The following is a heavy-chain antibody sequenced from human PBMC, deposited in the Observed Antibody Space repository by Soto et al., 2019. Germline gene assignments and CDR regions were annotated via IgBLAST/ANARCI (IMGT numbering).Heavy chain of an antibody. CDR2: IKSKTDGGTT. CDR3: TTSYCSGGSCYPNYYYYYGMDV. J-gene: IGHJ6*02. V-gene: IGHV3-15*07. D-gene: IGHD2-15*01. CDR1: GFTFSNAW. Sequence: PGGSLRLSCAASGFTFSNAWMNWVRQAPGKGLEWVSRIKSKTDGGTTDYAAPVKGRFTISRDDSKNTLYLQMNSLKTEDTAVYYCTTSYCSGGSCYPNYYYYYGMDVWGQGTTVTVSS.